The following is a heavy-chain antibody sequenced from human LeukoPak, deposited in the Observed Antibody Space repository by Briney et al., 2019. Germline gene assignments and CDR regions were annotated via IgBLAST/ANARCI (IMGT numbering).Heavy chain of an antibody. CDR2: ISAYNGNT. Sequence: ASVKVSCKASGYTFTSYGISWVRQAPGQGLEWMGWISAYNGNTNYAQKLQGRVTMTTDTSTSTAYMELRSLRSDDTAVYYCARDIYRVPYCSSTSCPFDYWGQGTLVTVSS. CDR1: GYTFTSYG. CDR3: ARDIYRVPYCSSTSCPFDY. D-gene: IGHD2-2*01. J-gene: IGHJ4*02. V-gene: IGHV1-18*01.